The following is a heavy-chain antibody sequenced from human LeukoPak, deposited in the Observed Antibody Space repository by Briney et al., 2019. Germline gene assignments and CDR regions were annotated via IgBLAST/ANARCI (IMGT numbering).Heavy chain of an antibody. D-gene: IGHD2-2*01. V-gene: IGHV4-34*01. Sequence: SETLSLTCAVYGGSFSGYYWSWIRQPPGKGLEWIGEINHSGSTNYNPSRQSRVTISVDTSKNQFSLKLGSVTAADTAVYYCARGPLGYCSSTSCLRFDPWGQGTLVTVSS. CDR1: GGSFSGYY. J-gene: IGHJ5*02. CDR2: INHSGST. CDR3: ARGPLGYCSSTSCLRFDP.